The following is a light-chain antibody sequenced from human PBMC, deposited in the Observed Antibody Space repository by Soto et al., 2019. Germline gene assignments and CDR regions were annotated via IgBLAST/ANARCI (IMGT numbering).Light chain of an antibody. J-gene: IGKJ2*01. Sequence: DIQMTQSPSSLSASVGDRVTITCQASQDISNYLNWYQQKPGKAPKLLIYDASNLETGAPSRFSGSGSGTDFTFPISSLQPKDIGTYDCQQYDNLPPVYTFGEGTKLVIK. V-gene: IGKV1-33*01. CDR1: QDISNY. CDR2: DAS. CDR3: QQYDNLPPVYT.